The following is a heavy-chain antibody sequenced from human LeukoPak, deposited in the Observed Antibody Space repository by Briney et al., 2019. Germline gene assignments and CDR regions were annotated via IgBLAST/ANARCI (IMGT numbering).Heavy chain of an antibody. D-gene: IGHD1-26*01. Sequence: GASVKVSCKASGGTFSSYAISWVRQAPGQGLEWMGGIIPIFGTANYAQKFQGRVTITADESTSTAYMELSSLRSEDTAVYYCARDFTDSGSSLVYYYYYYMDVWGKGTTVTVSS. CDR2: IIPIFGTA. V-gene: IGHV1-69*13. CDR3: ARDFTDSGSSLVYYYYYYMDV. CDR1: GGTFSSYA. J-gene: IGHJ6*03.